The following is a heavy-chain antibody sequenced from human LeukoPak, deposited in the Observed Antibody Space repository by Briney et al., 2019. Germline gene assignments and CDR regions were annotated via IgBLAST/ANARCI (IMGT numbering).Heavy chain of an antibody. D-gene: IGHD2-15*01. J-gene: IGHJ3*02. CDR2: VGTAGDT. CDR1: GFXFSSYD. CDR3: ARGVGAFDI. V-gene: IGHV3-13*04. Sequence: GGSLRLSCAASGFXFSSYDMHWVRQATGKGLEWVSAVGTAGDTYYPGSVKGRFTISRENAKNSLYLQMNSLRAGDTAVYYRARGVGAFDIWGQGTMVTVSS.